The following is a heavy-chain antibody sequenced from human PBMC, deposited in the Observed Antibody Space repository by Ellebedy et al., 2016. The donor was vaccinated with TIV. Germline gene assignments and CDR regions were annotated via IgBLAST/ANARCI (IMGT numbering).Heavy chain of an antibody. Sequence: MPSETLSLTCAVSGGSISSSNWWSWVRLPPGKGLEWIGEIYHSGSTNYNPSLKSRVTISVDTSKNQFSLKLSSVTAADTAVYYWARLVRGGTQAFDIWGQGTMVTVSS. CDR3: ARLVRGGTQAFDI. CDR2: IYHSGST. V-gene: IGHV4-4*02. CDR1: GGSISSSNW. J-gene: IGHJ3*02. D-gene: IGHD3-10*01.